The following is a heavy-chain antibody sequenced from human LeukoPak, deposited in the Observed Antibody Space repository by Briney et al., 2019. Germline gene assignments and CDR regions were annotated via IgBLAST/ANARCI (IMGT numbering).Heavy chain of an antibody. CDR1: GGSFSGYY. CDR3: ARGRRIAARLRFDP. Sequence: PSETLSLTCAVYGGSFSGYYWSWIRQPPGKGLEWIGEINHSGSTNYNPSLKGRVTISVDTSKNQFSLKLSSVTAADTAVYYCARGRRIAARLRFDPWGQGTLVTVSS. CDR2: INHSGST. V-gene: IGHV4-34*01. J-gene: IGHJ5*02. D-gene: IGHD6-6*01.